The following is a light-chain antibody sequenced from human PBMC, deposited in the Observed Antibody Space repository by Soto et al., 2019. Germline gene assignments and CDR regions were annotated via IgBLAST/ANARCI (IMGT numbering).Light chain of an antibody. V-gene: IGKV2D-29*01. CDR1: ESLLDSDGKTY. Sequence: EIVMTQTPLSLSVAPGQPACISCNSSESLLDSDGKTYLYRYLQKPGQPPHLLIYELSNRFSGVPDKFSGSGSGTDFTLKISRLEAEDVGVYYSTQRTQVPISSGQRTRPEI. CDR2: ELS. CDR3: TQRTQVPIS. J-gene: IGKJ5*01.